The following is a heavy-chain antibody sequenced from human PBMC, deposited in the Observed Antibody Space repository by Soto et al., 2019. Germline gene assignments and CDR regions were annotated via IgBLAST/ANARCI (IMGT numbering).Heavy chain of an antibody. D-gene: IGHD2-15*01. J-gene: IGHJ5*02. CDR3: ARGLFMGYCSGGSCPRGFDP. Sequence: ILSLTCAVSGGSISSGGYSWSWIRQPPGKGLEWIGYIYHSGSTYYNPSLKSRVTISVDRSKNQFSLKLSSVTAADTAVYYCARGLFMGYCSGGSCPRGFDPWGQGTLVTVSS. CDR2: IYHSGST. CDR1: GGSISSGGYS. V-gene: IGHV4-30-2*01.